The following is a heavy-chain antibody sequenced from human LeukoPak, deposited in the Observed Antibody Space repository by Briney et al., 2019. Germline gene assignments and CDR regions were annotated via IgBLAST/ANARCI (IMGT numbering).Heavy chain of an antibody. CDR3: AKDWHILTGRNCFDP. CDR1: GYTFTIYY. Sequence: ASVKVSFKASGYTFTIYYMHWVRQAPGQGREWMGLINPSGSSTSYAQKFQGRVTIITDPSTNTAYMELRSLRFDDTAIYYCAKDWHILTGRNCFDPWGQGTLVTVSS. J-gene: IGHJ5*02. D-gene: IGHD3-9*01. V-gene: IGHV1-46*01. CDR2: INPSGSST.